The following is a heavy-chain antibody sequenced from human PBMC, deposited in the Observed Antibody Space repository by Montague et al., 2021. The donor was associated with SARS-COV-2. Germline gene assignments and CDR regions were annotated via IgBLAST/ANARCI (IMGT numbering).Heavy chain of an antibody. CDR2: ISSSGSTI. D-gene: IGHD6-13*01. CDR1: GFTFSSYS. Sequence: SLRLSFSASGFTFSSYSMNWVRQAPGKGLEWVSYISSSGSTIYYADSVKGRFTISRDNAKNSLYLQMNSLRVEDTAVYYCATRGGIYYWGQGTLVTVSS. J-gene: IGHJ4*02. CDR3: ATRGGIYY. V-gene: IGHV3-48*04.